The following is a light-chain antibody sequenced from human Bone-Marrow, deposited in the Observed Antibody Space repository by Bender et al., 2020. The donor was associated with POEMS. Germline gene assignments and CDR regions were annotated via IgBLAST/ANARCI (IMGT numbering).Light chain of an antibody. Sequence: QSALTQPRSVSGSPGHSVTISCTGTSSDVAGSNSVSWYRQHPGKAPKLMIYEDNKRPSGVSDRFSGSKSGNTASLTVSGLQAEDEADYYCSSFAGTNGVLFGGGTKLTVL. J-gene: IGLJ2*01. V-gene: IGLV2-8*01. CDR3: SSFAGTNGVL. CDR2: EDN. CDR1: SSDVAGSNS.